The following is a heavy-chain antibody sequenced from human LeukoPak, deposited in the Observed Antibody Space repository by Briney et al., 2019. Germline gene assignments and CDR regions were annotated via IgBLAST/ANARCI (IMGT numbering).Heavy chain of an antibody. Sequence: GGSLRLSCAASGFTVGNNYMSWVRQAPGKGLEWVSVIYSGGSTFYADSVKGRFTISRDNSKNTLYLQMNSLRAEDTAVYYCARSPYSSSWYEYWGQGTLVTVSS. J-gene: IGHJ4*02. D-gene: IGHD6-13*01. CDR3: ARSPYSSSWYEY. V-gene: IGHV3-66*01. CDR1: GFTVGNNY. CDR2: IYSGGST.